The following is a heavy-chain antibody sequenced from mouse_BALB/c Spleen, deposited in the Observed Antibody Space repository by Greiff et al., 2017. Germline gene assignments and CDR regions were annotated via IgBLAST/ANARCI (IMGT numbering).Heavy chain of an antibody. CDR2: IWSGGST. J-gene: IGHJ4*01. D-gene: IGHD2-4*01. V-gene: IGHV2-2*02. Sequence: VKLQESGPGLVQPSQSLSITCTVSGFSLTSYGVHWVRQSPGKGLEWLGVIWSGGSTDYNAAFISRLSISKYNSKSQVFFKMNSLQANDTAIYYCAWDYDYDVYAMDYWGQGTSVTVSS. CDR1: GFSLTSYG. CDR3: AWDYDYDVYAMDY.